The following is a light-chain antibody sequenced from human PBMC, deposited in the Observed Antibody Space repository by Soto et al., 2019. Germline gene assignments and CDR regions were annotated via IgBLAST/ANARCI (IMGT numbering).Light chain of an antibody. CDR3: PQRYRTPRT. CDR2: AAS. V-gene: IGKV1-39*01. CDR1: QSIINY. Sequence: DIQMTQSPSSLSASVGDRVTITCRASQSIINYLNWYQQKPGKAPKLLIYAASSLQSGVPSRFSSSGSGTDFTLTISSLQPEDFPTYFCPQRYRTPRTFGGGTKVEIK. J-gene: IGKJ4*01.